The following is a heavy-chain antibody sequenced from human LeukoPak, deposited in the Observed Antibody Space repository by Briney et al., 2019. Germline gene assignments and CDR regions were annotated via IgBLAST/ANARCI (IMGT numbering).Heavy chain of an antibody. CDR3: AREATDAFDI. J-gene: IGHJ3*02. CDR2: IWYDGSIK. Sequence: PGGSLRLSCAASGFTFTNYGMHWVRQAPGKGLEWVAVIWYDGSIKYYADSVKGRFTISRDNSKNTLFLQMSSLRVEDTAVYYCAREATDAFDIWGQGTMVTVSS. CDR1: GFTFTNYG. V-gene: IGHV3-33*01.